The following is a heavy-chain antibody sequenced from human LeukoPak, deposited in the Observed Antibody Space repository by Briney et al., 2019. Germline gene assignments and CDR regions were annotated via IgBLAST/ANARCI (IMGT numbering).Heavy chain of an antibody. V-gene: IGHV3-74*01. CDR3: ARDAYRGSGNWFDP. J-gene: IGHJ5*02. CDR2: IYSDGSGI. Sequence: GGSLGLSCAASGFTFSSYWMHWVRQAPGKGLVWVSRIYSDGSGIAYADSVKGRFTISRDNAKNTLYLQMNSLRAEDTAVYYCARDAYRGSGNWFDPWGQGTLVTVSS. D-gene: IGHD5-12*01. CDR1: GFTFSSYW.